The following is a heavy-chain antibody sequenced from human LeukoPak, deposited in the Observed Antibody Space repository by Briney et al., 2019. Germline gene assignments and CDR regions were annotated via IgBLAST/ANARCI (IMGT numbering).Heavy chain of an antibody. J-gene: IGHJ3*02. Sequence: PGGSLRLSCAASGFTFSTYWMSWVRQAPGKGLEWVSGIAIAGDTYYPGSVKGRFTISRENGRNSLYLQMNSLRAGDTAIYYCARGLNDVLTGIEDAFDIWGQGTMVTVSS. CDR2: IAIAGDT. V-gene: IGHV3-13*01. D-gene: IGHD3-9*01. CDR1: GFTFSTYW. CDR3: ARGLNDVLTGIEDAFDI.